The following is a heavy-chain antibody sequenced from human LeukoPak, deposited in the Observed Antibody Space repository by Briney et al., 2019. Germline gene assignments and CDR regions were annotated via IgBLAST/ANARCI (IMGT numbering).Heavy chain of an antibody. CDR3: ATAVLYGGNDFDY. V-gene: IGHV1-2*02. CDR1: GYTCTGYY. CDR2: IDPTSGVT. D-gene: IGHD5-12*01. Sequence: ASVKLACKASGYTCTGYYMDCVRQAHGQCLDWMGWIDPTSGVTKFAQRLQGRVTLNRDTSPSTAYLHLSSLRSDDTAVYYCATAVLYGGNDFDYWGQGNLVTVSS. J-gene: IGHJ4*02.